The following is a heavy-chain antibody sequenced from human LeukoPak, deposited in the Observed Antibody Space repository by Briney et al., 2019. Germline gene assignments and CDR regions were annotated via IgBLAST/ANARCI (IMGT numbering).Heavy chain of an antibody. D-gene: IGHD6-19*01. CDR2: FDPEDGET. Sequence: ASVKVSCKVSGYTLTELSMHWVRQAPGKGLEWMGGFDPEDGETIYAQKFQGRVTITADESTSTAYMELSSLRSEDTAVYYCATAPVAGRAFDIWGQGTMVTVSS. CDR3: ATAPVAGRAFDI. J-gene: IGHJ3*02. CDR1: GYTLTELS. V-gene: IGHV1-24*01.